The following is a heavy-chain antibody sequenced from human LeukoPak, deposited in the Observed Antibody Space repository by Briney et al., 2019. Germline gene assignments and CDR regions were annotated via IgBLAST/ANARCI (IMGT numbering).Heavy chain of an antibody. CDR3: ATPRSTDWYFDI. Sequence: GASVKVSCKASGGTFSSYAISWVRQAPGQGLEWMGGIIPIFGTANYAQKFQGRVTITTDESTSTDYMELSSLRSEDTAVYYCATPRSTDWYFDIWGRGTLVTVSS. CDR1: GGTFSSYA. J-gene: IGHJ2*01. V-gene: IGHV1-69*05. CDR2: IIPIFGTA.